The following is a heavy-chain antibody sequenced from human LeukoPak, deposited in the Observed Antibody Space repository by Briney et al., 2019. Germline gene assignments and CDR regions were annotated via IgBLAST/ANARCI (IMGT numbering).Heavy chain of an antibody. V-gene: IGHV3-66*02. CDR2: IYGGGNI. CDR1: GFTVSGNY. CDR3: ARDAGGNWFDP. D-gene: IGHD1-14*01. Sequence: AGGSLRLSCAASGFTVSGNYMSWVRQAPGKGLEWVSVIYGGGNIYYADSVKGRFIISRDNSRNTLYLQMNSLRTEDTAVYYCARDAGGNWFDPWGQGTQVTVSS. J-gene: IGHJ5*02.